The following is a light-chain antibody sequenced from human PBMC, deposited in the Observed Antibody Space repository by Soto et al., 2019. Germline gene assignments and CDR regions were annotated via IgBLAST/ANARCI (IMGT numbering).Light chain of an antibody. Sequence: EVVMTQSPATLSVSPGERATLSCRASQSVSSNLAWYQHKPGQAPRLLIYGTSNRAAGVPARFSGSGSGTEFTLTISSLQSEDFAVYYSQQYNNWHPEGTLGQRTKLEIK. J-gene: IGKJ2*01. V-gene: IGKV3-15*01. CDR3: QQYNNWHPEGT. CDR1: QSVSSN. CDR2: GTS.